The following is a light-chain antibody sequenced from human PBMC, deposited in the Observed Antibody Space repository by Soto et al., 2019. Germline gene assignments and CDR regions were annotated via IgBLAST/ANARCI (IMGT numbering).Light chain of an antibody. J-gene: IGKJ5*01. CDR3: HQRYNWPRVT. Sequence: EIVSTQSPATLSLSPGERVTLSCRASQSVSNSLAWYQQKPGQPPRLLIYDVSNRATGIPARFSGSGSGTDFTLTITRLEHEHFELHFCHQRYNWPRVTFGQGTRLE. CDR2: DVS. V-gene: IGKV3-11*01. CDR1: QSVSNS.